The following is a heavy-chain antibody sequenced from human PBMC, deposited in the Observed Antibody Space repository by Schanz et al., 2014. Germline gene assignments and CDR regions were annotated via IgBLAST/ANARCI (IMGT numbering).Heavy chain of an antibody. J-gene: IGHJ6*02. CDR2: ISSRGTTI. CDR1: GITFSDYA. CDR3: ARQRSYFYAMDV. Sequence: VQLVESGGTLVRPGGSLRLSCAASGITFSDYAMSWVRQAPGKGLECISYISSRGTTIYYADSVKGRFTISRDNAENSLYLQMSSLRAEDTAVYYCARQRSYFYAMDVWGQGTTVTVSS. V-gene: IGHV3-11*01.